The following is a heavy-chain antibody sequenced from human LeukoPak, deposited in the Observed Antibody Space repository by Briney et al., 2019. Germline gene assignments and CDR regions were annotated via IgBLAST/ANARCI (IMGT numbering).Heavy chain of an antibody. V-gene: IGHV4-39*07. Sequence: SETLSLTCTVSGGSFTSTNYYWGWIRQPPGKGLEWIGSIYYRGSTYYNPSLKSRVAISVDTSKNQFSLKLSSVTAADTAVYYCARVLGRQLVRSYYYMDVWGKGTTVTVSS. CDR2: IYYRGST. CDR1: GGSFTSTNYY. D-gene: IGHD6-13*01. CDR3: ARVLGRQLVRSYYYMDV. J-gene: IGHJ6*03.